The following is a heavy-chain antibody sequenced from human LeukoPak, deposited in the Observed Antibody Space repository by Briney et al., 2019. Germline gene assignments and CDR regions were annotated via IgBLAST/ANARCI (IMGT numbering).Heavy chain of an antibody. V-gene: IGHV4-31*03. Sequence: LTXTVSGGSISSGGYYXSWIRQHXXXGXEWIGYIYYSGSTYYNPSLKSRVTISVDTSKNQFSLKLSSVTAADTAVYYCAREGDILTGYTPTNWFDPWGQGTLVTVSS. CDR2: IYYSGST. J-gene: IGHJ5*02. CDR1: GGSISSGGYY. CDR3: AREGDILTGYTPTNWFDP. D-gene: IGHD3-9*01.